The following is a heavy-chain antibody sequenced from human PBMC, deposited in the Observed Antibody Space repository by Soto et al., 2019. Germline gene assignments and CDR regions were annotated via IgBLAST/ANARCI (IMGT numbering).Heavy chain of an antibody. CDR2: IYYSGST. CDR3: ARRRPVYSNYVQNWFDP. D-gene: IGHD4-4*01. Sequence: SETLSLTCTVSGGSISSSSYYWGWIRQPPGKGLEWIGSIYYSGSTYYNPSLKSRVTISVDTSKNQFSLKLSSVTAADTAVYYCARRRPVYSNYVQNWFDPWGQGTLVTVSS. V-gene: IGHV4-39*01. J-gene: IGHJ5*02. CDR1: GGSISSSSYY.